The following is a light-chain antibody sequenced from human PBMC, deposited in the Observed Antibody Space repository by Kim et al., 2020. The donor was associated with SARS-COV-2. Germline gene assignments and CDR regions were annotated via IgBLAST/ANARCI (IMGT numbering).Light chain of an antibody. V-gene: IGKV3-20*01. CDR1: RTIFSTY. CDR3: QQYEDSRT. Sequence: EILLTQSPDTLSLSPGERATLSCRASRTIFSTYFAWYQHKPGQAPRLLIHGVSGRATGIPDRFSGSGSGTDFTLTISSLEPEDSAVYYCQQYEDSRTFGQGTKVDIK. CDR2: GVS. J-gene: IGKJ1*01.